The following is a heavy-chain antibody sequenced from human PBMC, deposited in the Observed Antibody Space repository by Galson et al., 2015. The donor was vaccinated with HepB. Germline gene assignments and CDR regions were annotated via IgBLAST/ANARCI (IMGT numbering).Heavy chain of an antibody. Sequence: SLRLSCAASGFTFSSYWMTWVRQAPGKGLEWVANIKQDGSERHYVDSVKGRFTISRDNAKNSLYLQMNSLRAEDTAVYYCARDSGAATGISYYYSYGMDVWGQGTTVTVSS. V-gene: IGHV3-7*01. CDR1: GFTFSSYW. J-gene: IGHJ6*02. D-gene: IGHD6-13*01. CDR3: ARDSGAATGISYYYSYGMDV. CDR2: IKQDGSER.